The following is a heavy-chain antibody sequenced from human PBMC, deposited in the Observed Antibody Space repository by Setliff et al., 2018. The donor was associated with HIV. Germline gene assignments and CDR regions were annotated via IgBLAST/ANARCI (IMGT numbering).Heavy chain of an antibody. CDR2: INPNSGGT. D-gene: IGHD6-13*01. CDR3: AREPGYKSSWYGACDI. J-gene: IGHJ3*02. CDR1: GDAFTDYY. Sequence: GASVKVSCKASGDAFTDYYIHWVRQAPGQGLEWMGWINPNSGGTNYAQKFQGRVTMTRDTSISTAFMDLSRLRSDDTAVYYCAREPGYKSSWYGACDIWGQGTMVT. V-gene: IGHV1-2*02.